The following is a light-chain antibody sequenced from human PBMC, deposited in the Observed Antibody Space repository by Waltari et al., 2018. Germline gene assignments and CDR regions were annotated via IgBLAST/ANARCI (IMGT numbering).Light chain of an antibody. CDR2: DKS. J-gene: IGLJ2*01. CDR3: GAWDSSLSAAVV. Sequence: SMLTQPPSVSAAPGQKVTISCSGSSSNIGNNYVSWYQQLPGTAPKLLIYDKSKRPSGIPDRFSGSKSGTSATLGITGLQTGDEADYYCGAWDSSLSAAVVFGGGTKLTVL. CDR1: SSNIGNNY. V-gene: IGLV1-51*01.